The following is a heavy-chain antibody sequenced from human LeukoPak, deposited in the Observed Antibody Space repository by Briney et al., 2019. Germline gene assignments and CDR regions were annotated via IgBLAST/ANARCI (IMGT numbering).Heavy chain of an antibody. Sequence: GGSLRLSCKASGFTFSSYWMHWVRQIPGKGLAWVSRINGDGSDTNSADSVKGRFTISRDNAKDTLYLQMNSLRAEDTAVYYCVRGLGSGYSYAYGVYWGQGTLVTVSS. D-gene: IGHD5-18*01. CDR1: GFTFSSYW. CDR2: INGDGSDT. V-gene: IGHV3-74*01. J-gene: IGHJ4*02. CDR3: VRGLGSGYSYAYGVY.